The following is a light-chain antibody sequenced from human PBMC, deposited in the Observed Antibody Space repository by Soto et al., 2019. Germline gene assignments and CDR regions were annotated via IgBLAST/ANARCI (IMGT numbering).Light chain of an antibody. J-gene: IGLJ2*01. Sequence: QSALTQPASVSGSPGQSITISCSGTPSDIGAYNYVSWYQHLPGKAPKVIIYDVTNRPSGVSSRFSGSKSGTTASLTISGLQAEDEANHYCGSYTISSTLMIFGGGTKLTVL. CDR2: DVT. CDR3: GSYTISSTLMI. CDR1: PSDIGAYNY. V-gene: IGLV2-14*03.